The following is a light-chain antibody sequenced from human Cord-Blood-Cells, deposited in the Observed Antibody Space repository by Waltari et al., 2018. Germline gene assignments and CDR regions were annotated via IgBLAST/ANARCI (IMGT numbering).Light chain of an antibody. V-gene: IGLV2-14*01. Sequence: QSALTQPASVSGSPGQSLTIPCTGTSSDVGGSNYVSWYQQHPGKAPKLMIYEVSNRPSGVSNRFSGSKSGNTASLTISGLQAEDEADYYCSSYTSSSTYVFGTGTKVTVL. CDR2: EVS. J-gene: IGLJ1*01. CDR3: SSYTSSSTYV. CDR1: SSDVGGSNY.